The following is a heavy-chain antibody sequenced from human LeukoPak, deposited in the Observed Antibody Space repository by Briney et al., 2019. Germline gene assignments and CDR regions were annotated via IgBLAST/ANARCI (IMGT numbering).Heavy chain of an antibody. CDR2: IYPGDSDT. CDR1: GYSFTSYW. V-gene: IGHV5-51*01. J-gene: IGHJ4*02. CDR3: ARLPLDYGDDY. Sequence: GESLKISCKGSGYSFTSYWIGWVRQMPGKGLEWMWIIYPGDSDTRYSPSFQGQVTISADKSISTAYLQWRSLKASATAMYYCARLPLDYGDDYWGQGTLVTVSS. D-gene: IGHD4-17*01.